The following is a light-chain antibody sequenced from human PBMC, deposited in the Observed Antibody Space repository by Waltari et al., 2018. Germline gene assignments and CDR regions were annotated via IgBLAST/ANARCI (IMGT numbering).Light chain of an antibody. CDR3: HQDDKWPSRYT. J-gene: IGKJ2*01. V-gene: IGKV3-15*01. CDR2: AAS. Sequence: VVLTQSPATLSVSPGDRATLSCRASQSVSTNLAWYQRKPGQAPRPLIFAASTRATGVPGRFSGSGSGTEFTLSISRLQCEDFAGYYCHQDDKWPSRYTFGPGTRLDIK. CDR1: QSVSTN.